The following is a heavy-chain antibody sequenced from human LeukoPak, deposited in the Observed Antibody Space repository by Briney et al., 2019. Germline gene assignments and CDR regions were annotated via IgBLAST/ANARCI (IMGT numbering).Heavy chain of an antibody. CDR2: IYSGGST. J-gene: IGHJ6*03. D-gene: IGHD1-26*01. CDR3: ARDGCELLSYYYMDV. CDR1: GFTFSSYT. Sequence: GGSLRLSCAASGFTFSSYTMNWVRQAPGKGLEWVSVIYSGGSTYYADSVKGRFTISRDNSKNTLYLQMNSLRAEDTAVYYCARDGCELLSYYYMDVWGKGTTVTVSS. V-gene: IGHV3-66*01.